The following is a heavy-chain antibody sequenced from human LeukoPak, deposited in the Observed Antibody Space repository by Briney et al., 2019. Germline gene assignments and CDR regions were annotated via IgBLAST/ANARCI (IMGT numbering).Heavy chain of an antibody. D-gene: IGHD3-22*01. V-gene: IGHV4-59*08. Sequence: SSETLSFTCTVSGGSISSYYWSWIRQPPGKGLEGVGYIYYSGSTKYNPSLKSRVTISVDTSKNQFSLKVGSVTAADTAVYYCARRDYDDSSGYHSSYFDHWGQGTLVTVSS. CDR2: IYYSGST. J-gene: IGHJ4*02. CDR1: GGSISSYY. CDR3: ARRDYDDSSGYHSSYFDH.